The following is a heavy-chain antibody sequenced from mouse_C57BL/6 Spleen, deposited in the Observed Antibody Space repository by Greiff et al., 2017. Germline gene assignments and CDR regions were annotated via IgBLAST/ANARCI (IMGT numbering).Heavy chain of an antibody. D-gene: IGHD2-1*01. Sequence: EVQRVESGPELVKPGASVKIPCKASGYTFTDYNMDWVKQSHGKSLEWIGDINPNNGGTIYNQKFKGKATLTVDKSSSTAYMELRSLTSEDTAVYYCARMGNLLWLMDYWGQGTSVTVSS. CDR1: GYTFTDYN. CDR2: INPNNGGT. J-gene: IGHJ4*01. V-gene: IGHV1-18*01. CDR3: ARMGNLLWLMDY.